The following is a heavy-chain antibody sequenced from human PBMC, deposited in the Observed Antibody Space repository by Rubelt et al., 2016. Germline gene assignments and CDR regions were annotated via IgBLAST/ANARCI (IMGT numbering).Heavy chain of an antibody. J-gene: IGHJ5*02. CDR3: TRGLVFDP. D-gene: IGHD4-11*01. V-gene: IGHV1-18*01. Sequence: QVQLVQSGAEVKKPGASVKVSCKASGYTFTTYGISWVRQAPGQGLEWVGWVSPYHTNTNYAQHLQGRVPLTTDPSTETAYLERRSLRSDDTAVYFCTRGLVFDPWGQGTLVTVSS. CDR2: VSPYHTNT. CDR1: GYTFTTYG.